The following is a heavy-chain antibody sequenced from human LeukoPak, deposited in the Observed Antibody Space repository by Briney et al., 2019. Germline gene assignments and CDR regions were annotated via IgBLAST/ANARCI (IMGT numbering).Heavy chain of an antibody. CDR2: IWYDGSNK. CDR1: GFTFSSYG. CDR3: ARDSPYLYCSSTSCFIDY. V-gene: IGHV3-33*01. D-gene: IGHD2-2*01. J-gene: IGHJ4*02. Sequence: GGSLRLSCAASGFTFSSYGMHWVRQAPGKGLEWVAVIWYDGSNKYYADSVKGRFTISRDNSKNTLYLQMNSLRAEDTAVYYCARDSPYLYCSSTSCFIDYWGQGTLATVSS.